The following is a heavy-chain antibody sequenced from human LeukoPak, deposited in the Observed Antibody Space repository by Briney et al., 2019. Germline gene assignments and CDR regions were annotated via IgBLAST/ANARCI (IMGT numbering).Heavy chain of an antibody. V-gene: IGHV4-4*02. Sequence: SGTLSLTCAVSGVSIGSGHWWSWVRQPPGKGLEWIAEFYHSGITNYNPSLRSRLTISVDKSKNQFSLRLTSVTAADTAVYYCVRDHSTSSLDSWGQGTLVTVSS. D-gene: IGHD6-6*01. CDR2: FYHSGIT. CDR1: GVSIGSGHW. J-gene: IGHJ5*01. CDR3: VRDHSTSSLDS.